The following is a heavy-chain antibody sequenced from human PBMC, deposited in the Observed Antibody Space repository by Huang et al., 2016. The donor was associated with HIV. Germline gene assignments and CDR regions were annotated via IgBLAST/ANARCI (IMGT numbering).Heavy chain of an antibody. V-gene: IGHV3-30*02. Sequence: QVQLVESGGGVVQPGGSLRLSCATSGFPFRDYGLHWVRQNPGKGLEWVAFKAYDGTTKVYADSVEGRFTVSRDNSKSTLYLQMNSLRLEDTSIYYCLKDQVGPWGQGTLVTVSS. D-gene: IGHD3-10*01. CDR2: KAYDGTTK. J-gene: IGHJ5*02. CDR3: LKDQVGP. CDR1: GFPFRDYG.